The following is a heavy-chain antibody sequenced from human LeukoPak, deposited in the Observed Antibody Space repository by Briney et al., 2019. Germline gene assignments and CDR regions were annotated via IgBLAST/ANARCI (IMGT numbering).Heavy chain of an antibody. Sequence: SETLSLTCTVSGRSISSGSYYWSWIRQPAGKGLEWIGRIYTSGSTNYNPSLKSRVTISVDTSKNQFSLKLSSVTAADTAVYYCARDFGGYSYGSASLWFDPWGQGTLVTVSS. D-gene: IGHD5-18*01. CDR1: GRSISSGSYY. CDR2: IYTSGST. V-gene: IGHV4-61*02. CDR3: ARDFGGYSYGSASLWFDP. J-gene: IGHJ5*02.